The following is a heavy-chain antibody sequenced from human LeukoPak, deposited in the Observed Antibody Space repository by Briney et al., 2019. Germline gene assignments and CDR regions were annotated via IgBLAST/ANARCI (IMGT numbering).Heavy chain of an antibody. Sequence: GGSLRLSXAASGFTFSSYSMNWVRQAPGKELEWVSSISSSSSYIYYADSVKGRFTISRDNAKNSLYLQMNSLRAEDTAVYYCARDCSTSCYAAEDFDYWGQGTLVTVSS. CDR1: GFTFSSYS. D-gene: IGHD2-2*01. J-gene: IGHJ4*02. V-gene: IGHV3-21*01. CDR3: ARDCSTSCYAAEDFDY. CDR2: ISSSSSYI.